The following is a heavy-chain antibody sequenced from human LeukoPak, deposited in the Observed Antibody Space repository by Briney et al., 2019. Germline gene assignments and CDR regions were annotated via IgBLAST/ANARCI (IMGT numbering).Heavy chain of an antibody. Sequence: GGSLRLSCAASGFTVSNNFMSWVRQAPGKGLEWVSVIYSGGNTYYADSVKGRFTISRDNSKNTLYLQMNSLRAEDTAVYYCARGYCSGSSCNWDYFDYWGQGTLVTVSS. CDR3: ARGYCSGSSCNWDYFDY. D-gene: IGHD2-15*01. CDR1: GFTVSNNF. J-gene: IGHJ4*02. CDR2: IYSGGNT. V-gene: IGHV3-53*01.